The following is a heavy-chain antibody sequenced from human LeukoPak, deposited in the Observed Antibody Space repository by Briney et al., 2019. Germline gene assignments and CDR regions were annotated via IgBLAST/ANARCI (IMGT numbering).Heavy chain of an antibody. D-gene: IGHD3-22*01. Sequence: GGSLRPSCAASGFTFSSSTMNWVRQAPGKGLEWVSIISSRSDYIYYADSVKGRFTISRDNAQNSLYLQMHSLRAEDTAVYYCARDSTDYYDSSGYYGALDSWGQGTLVTVSS. CDR2: ISSRSDYI. V-gene: IGHV3-21*01. CDR1: GFTFSSST. J-gene: IGHJ4*02. CDR3: ARDSTDYYDSSGYYGALDS.